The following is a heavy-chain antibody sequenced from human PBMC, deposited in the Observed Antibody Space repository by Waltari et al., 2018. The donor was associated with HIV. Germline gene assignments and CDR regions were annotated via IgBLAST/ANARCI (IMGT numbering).Heavy chain of an antibody. J-gene: IGHJ4*02. Sequence: EVQLLESGGGLVQPGGSLRLSCAASGFSFSNYDMSGVRQAPGKGLEWVFAISGGDNKIYYADSVKGRFTISRDNSKNTLSLQMDSLKIEDTAIYYCLRDDPGYRAIDYWGQGVPVNVS. CDR1: GFSFSNYD. V-gene: IGHV3-23*01. CDR3: LRDDPGYRAIDY. D-gene: IGHD5-18*01. CDR2: ISGGDNKI.